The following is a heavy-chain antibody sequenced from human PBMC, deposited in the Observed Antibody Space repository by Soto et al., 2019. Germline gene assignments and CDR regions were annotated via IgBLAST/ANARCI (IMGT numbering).Heavy chain of an antibody. CDR3: ARDRVIVGYSYAQGYGMDV. CDR1: GGTFSSYA. V-gene: IGHV1-69*13. CDR2: IIPIFGTA. J-gene: IGHJ6*02. D-gene: IGHD5-18*01. Sequence: GASVKVSCKASGGTFSSYAISWVRQAPGQGLEWMGGIIPIFGTANYAQKFQGRVTITADESTSTAYMELSSLRSEDTAVYYCARDRVIVGYSYAQGYGMDVWGQGTTVTVSS.